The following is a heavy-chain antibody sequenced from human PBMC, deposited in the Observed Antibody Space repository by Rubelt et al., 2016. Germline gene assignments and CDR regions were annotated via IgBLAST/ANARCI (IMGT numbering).Heavy chain of an antibody. Sequence: GYTFPGYYMHWVRPAPGQGLEWMGRINPNSGDPNYAQKFPGRVTMTRDTSISTAYMELSSLGSDDTAGYYCAAGRRLQDYGDSGWFDPWGQGTLVTVSS. J-gene: IGHJ5*02. V-gene: IGHV1-2*06. CDR1: GYTFPGYY. CDR2: INPNSGDP. D-gene: IGHD4-17*01. CDR3: AAGRRLQDYGDSGWFDP.